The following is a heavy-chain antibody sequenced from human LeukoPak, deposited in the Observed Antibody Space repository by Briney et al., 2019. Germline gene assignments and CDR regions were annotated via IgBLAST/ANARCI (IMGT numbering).Heavy chain of an antibody. Sequence: GGSLRLSCAASGFTVSSNYMSWVRQAPGKGLEWVSTIYSGGSTYYADSVKGRFTISRDISKNTLYLQMNSLRGGDTAVYYCARNGYTSGWYRNWGQGTLVTVSS. D-gene: IGHD6-19*01. J-gene: IGHJ4*02. CDR1: GFTVSSNY. CDR3: ARNGYTSGWYRN. V-gene: IGHV3-53*01. CDR2: IYSGGST.